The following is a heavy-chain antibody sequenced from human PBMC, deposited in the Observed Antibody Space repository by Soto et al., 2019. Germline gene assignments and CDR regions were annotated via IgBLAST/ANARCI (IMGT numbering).Heavy chain of an antibody. D-gene: IGHD2-2*01. CDR1: GFTFSSYS. V-gene: IGHV3-21*01. Sequence: EVQVVESGGGLVKPGGSLRLSCAASGFTFSSYSMNWVRQAPGKGLEWVSSISSSSSYIYYADSVKGRFTISRDNAKNSLYLQMNSLRDEDTAVYYCARVGGGYQLLHAFDIWGQGTMVTGSS. CDR3: ARVGGGYQLLHAFDI. CDR2: ISSSSSYI. J-gene: IGHJ3*02.